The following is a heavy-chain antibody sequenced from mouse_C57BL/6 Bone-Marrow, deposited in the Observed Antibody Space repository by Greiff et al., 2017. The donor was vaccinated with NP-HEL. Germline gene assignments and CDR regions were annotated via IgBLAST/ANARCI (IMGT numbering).Heavy chain of an antibody. D-gene: IGHD3-1*01. Sequence: QVQLQQSGAELARPGASVKLSCKASGYTFTSYGISWVKQRPGQGLEWIGEIYPRSGNTYYNEKFKGQATLTADKSSSTAYMVLRSLTSEDSAVYFCSSSGTCAMDYWGQGTSVTVSS. CDR1: GYTFTSYG. CDR2: IYPRSGNT. V-gene: IGHV1-81*01. J-gene: IGHJ4*01. CDR3: SSSGTCAMDY.